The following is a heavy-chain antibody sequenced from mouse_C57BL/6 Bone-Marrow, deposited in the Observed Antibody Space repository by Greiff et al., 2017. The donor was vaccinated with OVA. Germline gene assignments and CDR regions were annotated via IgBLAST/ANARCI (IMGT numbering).Heavy chain of an antibody. V-gene: IGHV1-5*01. J-gene: IGHJ3*01. D-gene: IGHD2-2*01. CDR2: IYPGNSDT. CDR3: TNYYGYDGV. CDR1: GYTFTSYW. Sequence: EVKVEESGTVLARPGASVKMSCKTSGYTFTSYWMHWVKQRPGQGLEWIGAIYPGNSDTSYNQKFKGKAKLTADTSASTAYMELSSLTNEDSAVYYCTNYYGYDGVWGQGTLVTVSA.